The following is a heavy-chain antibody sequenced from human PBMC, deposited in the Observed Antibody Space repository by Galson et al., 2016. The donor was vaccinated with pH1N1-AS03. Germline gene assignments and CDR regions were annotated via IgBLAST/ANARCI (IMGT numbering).Heavy chain of an antibody. Sequence: SLRLSCAGAGFPFSNYWMSWVRQAPGKGLEWVANMKEDGKEIYYVDSVKCRFTISRDNARNSFYLQMNSLRADETALYYCVREVPKTFGRTFDIWGQGTMVTVSS. CDR1: GFPFSNYW. D-gene: IGHD3-10*01. CDR3: VREVPKTFGRTFDI. V-gene: IGHV3-7*03. CDR2: MKEDGKEI. J-gene: IGHJ3*02.